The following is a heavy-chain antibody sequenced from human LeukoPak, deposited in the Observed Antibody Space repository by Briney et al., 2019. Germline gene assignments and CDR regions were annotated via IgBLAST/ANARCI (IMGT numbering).Heavy chain of an antibody. J-gene: IGHJ4*02. CDR2: IWYDGSNK. D-gene: IGHD5-12*01. CDR1: GFTFSSYG. Sequence: GGSLRLSCAASGFTFSSYGMHWVRQAPGKGLEWVAVIWYDGSNKYYADSVKGQFTISRDNSKNTLYLQMNSLRAEDTAVYYCAREEWLHSPFDYWGQGTLVTVSS. CDR3: AREEWLHSPFDY. V-gene: IGHV3-33*01.